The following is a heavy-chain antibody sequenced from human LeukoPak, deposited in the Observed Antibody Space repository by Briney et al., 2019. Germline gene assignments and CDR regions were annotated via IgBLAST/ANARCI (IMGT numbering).Heavy chain of an antibody. CDR1: GVSISSNY. V-gene: IGHV4-59*01. CDR2: IYYLGST. CDR3: ARGGFGSSTWYFELDP. Sequence: KPSETLSLTCTVSGVSISSNYWSWIRQPPGKGLEWIGCIYYLGSTNYNPSLESRVTVSVDTSKNQFSLRLSSVTAADTALYYCARGGFGSSTWYFELDPWGQGTLVTVSS. J-gene: IGHJ5*02. D-gene: IGHD6-13*01.